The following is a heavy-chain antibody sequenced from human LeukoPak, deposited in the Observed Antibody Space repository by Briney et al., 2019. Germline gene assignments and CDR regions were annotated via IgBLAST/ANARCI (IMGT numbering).Heavy chain of an antibody. CDR1: GFSFSTEA. V-gene: IGHV3-23*01. D-gene: IGHD1-26*01. Sequence: HPGGSLRLSCAASGFSFSTEAISWVRQAPGEGLEWVSAISSSGGSTYYADSVKGRFTISRDNSKNTLYLQLNSLRPEDTAVYYCVKELKVRGFTVGFDYWGQGSLATVSS. CDR2: ISSSGGST. J-gene: IGHJ4*02. CDR3: VKELKVRGFTVGFDY.